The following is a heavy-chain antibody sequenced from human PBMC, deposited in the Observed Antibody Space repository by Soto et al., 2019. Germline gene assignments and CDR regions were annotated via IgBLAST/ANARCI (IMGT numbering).Heavy chain of an antibody. Sequence: SETLSLTCTVSGGSISNYYWSWIRQPPGKGLEWIGYIYYSGSTSYNPSLKSRVTISVDTSKNQLSLKLSFVTAADTAVYYCARHGNGFFAYWGPGTLVTVSS. CDR3: ARHGNGFFAY. CDR1: GGSISNYY. CDR2: IYYSGST. D-gene: IGHD2-8*01. J-gene: IGHJ4*02. V-gene: IGHV4-59*08.